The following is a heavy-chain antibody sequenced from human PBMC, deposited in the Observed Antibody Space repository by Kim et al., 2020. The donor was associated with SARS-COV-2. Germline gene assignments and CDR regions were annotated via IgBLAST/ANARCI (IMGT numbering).Heavy chain of an antibody. V-gene: IGHV3-30-3*01. Sequence: GGSLRLSCAASGFTFSSYAMHWVRQAPGKGLEWVAVISYDGSNKYYADSVKGRFTISRDNSKNTLYLQMNSLRAEDTAVYYCARRGYYDSSGYFEDWGQGTLVTVSS. CDR2: ISYDGSNK. CDR3: ARRGYYDSSGYFED. J-gene: IGHJ4*02. CDR1: GFTFSSYA. D-gene: IGHD3-22*01.